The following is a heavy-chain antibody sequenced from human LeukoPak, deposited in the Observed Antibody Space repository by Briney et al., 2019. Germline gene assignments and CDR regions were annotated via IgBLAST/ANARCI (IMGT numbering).Heavy chain of an antibody. CDR2: ISSSSSII. V-gene: IGHV3-48*01. D-gene: IGHD1-26*01. CDR1: GFTFSSYS. Sequence: GGSLRLSCAASGFTFSSYSMKWVRQAPGKGLEWVSYISSSSSIIYYADSVKGRFTVSRDNAKNSLYLQMNSLRAEDTAAYYCAGTDSGSYSRWFDYWGQGTLVTVSS. CDR3: AGTDSGSYSRWFDY. J-gene: IGHJ4*02.